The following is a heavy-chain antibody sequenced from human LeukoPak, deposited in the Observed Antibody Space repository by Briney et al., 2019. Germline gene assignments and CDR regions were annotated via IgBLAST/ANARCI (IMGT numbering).Heavy chain of an antibody. CDR3: VRDADISGYYSYSDY. Sequence: GGSLGLSGQASGLGFSTYAINWFRQARGKGRGWGAIIWNHGSKSQYADSVKGRFTVSRDNSKNMLSLQMNSLRVEDTAVYYCVRDADISGYYSYSDYWGQGILVTVSS. J-gene: IGHJ4*02. CDR1: GLGFSTYA. D-gene: IGHD6-19*01. V-gene: IGHV3-33*01. CDR2: IWNHGSKS.